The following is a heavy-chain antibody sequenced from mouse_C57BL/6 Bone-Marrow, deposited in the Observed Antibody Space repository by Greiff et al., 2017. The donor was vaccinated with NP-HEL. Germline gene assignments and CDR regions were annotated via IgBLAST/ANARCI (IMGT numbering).Heavy chain of an antibody. CDR1: GFNIKDYY. Sequence: EVQLQQSGAELVKPGASVKLSCTASGFNIKDYYMHWVKQRTEQGLEWIGRIDPEDGEPKYAPKFQGKATITAATSYNPAYLQLSSLTSEDTAVYYCARGDYYGSSAMDYWGQGTSVTVSS. J-gene: IGHJ4*01. D-gene: IGHD1-1*01. CDR2: IDPEDGEP. CDR3: ARGDYYGSSAMDY. V-gene: IGHV14-2*01.